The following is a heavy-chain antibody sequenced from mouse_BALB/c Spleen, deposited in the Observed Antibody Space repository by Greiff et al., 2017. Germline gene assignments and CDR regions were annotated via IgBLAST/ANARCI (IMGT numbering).Heavy chain of an antibody. V-gene: IGHV4-1*02. CDR3: AEDSSGPIDY. D-gene: IGHD3-2*01. J-gene: IGHJ2*01. CDR2: INPDSSTI. Sequence: DVQLVESGGGLVQPGGSLKLSCAASGFDFTRYWMSWVRQAPGKGLEWIGEINPDSSTINYTPSLTDKFIITRDNTKNTLYLQMRKVRSEDTALYYCAEDSSGPIDYWGQGTTLTVSS. CDR1: GFDFTRYW.